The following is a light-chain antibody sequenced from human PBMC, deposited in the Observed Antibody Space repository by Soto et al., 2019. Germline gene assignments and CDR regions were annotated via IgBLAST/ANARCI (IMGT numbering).Light chain of an antibody. V-gene: IGKV1-39*01. CDR1: QSINIY. CDR2: AAS. CDR3: QQSYSSPLT. J-gene: IGKJ4*01. Sequence: DIQMTQSPSSLSASVGDRVTISCRASQSINIYLNWYQQQPGKAPKLLISAASSLHSGVPSRFSGSGSGTDFPLTISTLQSDDSATYYCQQSYSSPLTFGGGTNVEI.